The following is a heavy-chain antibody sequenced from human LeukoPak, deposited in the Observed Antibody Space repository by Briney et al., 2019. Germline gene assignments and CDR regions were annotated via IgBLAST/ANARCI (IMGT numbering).Heavy chain of an antibody. CDR2: IIPILGTA. D-gene: IGHD6-13*01. V-gene: IGHV1-69*13. CDR1: GGTFSSYA. CDR3: ARASPALAAAGTGYFQH. J-gene: IGHJ1*01. Sequence: GASVKVSCKASGGTFSSYAISWVRQAPGQGLEWMGGIIPILGTANYAQKFQGRVTITADESTSTAYMELSSLRSEDTAVYYCARASPALAAAGTGYFQHWGQGTLVTVSS.